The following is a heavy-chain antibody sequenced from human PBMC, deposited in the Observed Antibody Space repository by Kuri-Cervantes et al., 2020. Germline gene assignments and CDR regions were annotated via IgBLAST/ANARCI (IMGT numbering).Heavy chain of an antibody. Sequence: GGSLRLSCAASGSTFSSYSMNWVRQAPGKGLEWVSYISSSSSTIYYADSVKGRFTISRDNAKNSLYLQMNSLRDEDTAVYYCARAAAGPRYFQHWGQGTLVTVSS. J-gene: IGHJ1*01. CDR2: ISSSSSTI. D-gene: IGHD6-13*01. V-gene: IGHV3-48*02. CDR1: GSTFSSYS. CDR3: ARAAAGPRYFQH.